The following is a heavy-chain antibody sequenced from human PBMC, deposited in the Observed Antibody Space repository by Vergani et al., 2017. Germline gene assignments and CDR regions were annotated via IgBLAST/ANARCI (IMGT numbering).Heavy chain of an antibody. CDR3: AIVNTETNGHLYYYYYMDV. D-gene: IGHD4-11*01. Sequence: QLQLQESGSGLVKPSETLSLTCVVNGGSFTSYHWTWIRQSPGEGLEWVGDIDHTGRPDYNPSLKSRLTMSVDKSRNQFSLTLNSVTATDTAIYFCAIVNTETNGHLYYYYYMDVWGQGTAVTVS. V-gene: IGHV4-34*10. CDR2: IDHTGRP. J-gene: IGHJ6*03. CDR1: GGSFTSYH.